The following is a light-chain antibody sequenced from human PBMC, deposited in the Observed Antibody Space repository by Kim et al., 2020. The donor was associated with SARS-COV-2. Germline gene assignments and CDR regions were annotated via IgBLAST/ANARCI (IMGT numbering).Light chain of an antibody. CDR3: AAWDDSLNGYV. CDR1: RAQLRYYT. CDR2: SDD. Sequence: GRAVPIFCSGSRAQLRYYTVNRYQQTPPTAPKLLIYSDDQRPSGVPNRFSGSRSGTSASLAISGLQSEDEADYYCAAWDDSLNGYVFGIGTKVTVL. J-gene: IGLJ1*01. V-gene: IGLV1-44*01.